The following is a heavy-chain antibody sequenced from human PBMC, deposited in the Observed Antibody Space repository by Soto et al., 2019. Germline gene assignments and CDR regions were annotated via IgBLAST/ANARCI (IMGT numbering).Heavy chain of an antibody. CDR3: ASVAI. CDR2: IKQDGTEK. J-gene: IGHJ4*02. V-gene: IGHV3-7*01. CDR1: GFTFRNYW. Sequence: EVQLVESGGGLVQPGGSLRLSCAASGFTFRNYWMSWVRQAPGKGLEWVANIKQDGTEKNYVDSVRGRFTISRDNAKNSLDLQMNSLTAEDTAVYYFASVAIRGQGTLVTVSS. D-gene: IGHD5-12*01.